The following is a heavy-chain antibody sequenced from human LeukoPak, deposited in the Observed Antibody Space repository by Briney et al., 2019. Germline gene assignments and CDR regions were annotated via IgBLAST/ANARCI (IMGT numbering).Heavy chain of an antibody. CDR1: GYTFTGYY. CDR2: INPNSGGA. V-gene: IGHV1-2*02. D-gene: IGHD5-12*01. Sequence: GASVKVSCKASGYTFTGYYMNWIRQAPGQGLEWMGWINPNSGGANYAQNFQGRVTMTRDTSISTAYMELSRLRSDDTAVYYCARDAYSSFLHFDYWGQGTLVTVSS. CDR3: ARDAYSSFLHFDY. J-gene: IGHJ4*02.